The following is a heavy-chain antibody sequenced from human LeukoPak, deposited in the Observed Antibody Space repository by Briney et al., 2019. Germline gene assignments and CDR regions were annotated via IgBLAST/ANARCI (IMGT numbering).Heavy chain of an antibody. D-gene: IGHD5-18*01. Sequence: GGSLRLSCAASGFTFSSYGMHWVRQAPGKGLEWVAVIWYDGSNKYYGDSVKGRFTISRDNSKNTLYLQMNSLRAEDTVVYYCASPLRGYSYGHDAFDIWGQGTMVTVSS. V-gene: IGHV3-33*01. CDR3: ASPLRGYSYGHDAFDI. J-gene: IGHJ3*02. CDR2: IWYDGSNK. CDR1: GFTFSSYG.